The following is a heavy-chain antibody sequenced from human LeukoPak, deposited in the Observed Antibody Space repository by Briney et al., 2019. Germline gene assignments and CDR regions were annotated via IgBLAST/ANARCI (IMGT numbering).Heavy chain of an antibody. CDR2: ISAYNGNT. D-gene: IGHD3-22*01. Sequence: ASVKVSCKASGYTFTSYGISWVRQAPGHGLEWMGWISAYNGNTDYAQKLQGRVTMTTDTSTSTAYMELRSLRSDDTAVYYCARRYYYDSSGYYYYPYFDYWGQGTLVTVSS. J-gene: IGHJ4*02. CDR1: GYTFTSYG. V-gene: IGHV1-18*01. CDR3: ARRYYYDSSGYYYYPYFDY.